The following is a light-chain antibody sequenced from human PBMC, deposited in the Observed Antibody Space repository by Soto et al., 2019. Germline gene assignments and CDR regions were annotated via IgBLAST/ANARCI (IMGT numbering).Light chain of an antibody. CDR1: SSDVGGYNY. V-gene: IGLV2-14*01. CDR2: EVT. Sequence: QSVLTQPASVSGSPGQSITISCAGTSSDVGGYNYVCWYQQYPGKAPKLLIYEVTNRPSGVSSRFSGSKSGNTASLTISGLQAEDEADYYCSSFASSSTYVFGTGTRSPS. CDR3: SSFASSSTYV. J-gene: IGLJ1*01.